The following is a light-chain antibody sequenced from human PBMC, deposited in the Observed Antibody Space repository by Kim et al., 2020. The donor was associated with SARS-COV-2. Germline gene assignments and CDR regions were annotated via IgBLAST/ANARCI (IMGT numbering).Light chain of an antibody. Sequence: GQSITTSCDGTSSDVGAYDYLSGYQQHPGKAPTLMIYDVSERPSGVSYRFSGSKSGNTASLTISGLRAEDEADYYCSSYTSSSTWVFGGGTQLTVL. CDR3: SSYTSSSTWV. CDR1: SSDVGAYDY. V-gene: IGLV2-14*03. CDR2: DVS. J-gene: IGLJ3*02.